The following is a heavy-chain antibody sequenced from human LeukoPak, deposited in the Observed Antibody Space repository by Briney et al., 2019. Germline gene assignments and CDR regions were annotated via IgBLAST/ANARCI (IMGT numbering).Heavy chain of an antibody. CDR3: ANVGLTGYYRWFDP. CDR1: GLTFSSYG. D-gene: IGHD3-9*01. V-gene: IGHV3-23*01. Sequence: GGSLRLSCAASGLTFSSYGMSWVRQAPGKGLEWVSAISGSGGSTYYADSVKGRFTISRDNSKNTLYLQMNSLRAEDTAVYYCANVGLTGYYRWFDPWGQGTLVTVSS. J-gene: IGHJ5*02. CDR2: ISGSGGST.